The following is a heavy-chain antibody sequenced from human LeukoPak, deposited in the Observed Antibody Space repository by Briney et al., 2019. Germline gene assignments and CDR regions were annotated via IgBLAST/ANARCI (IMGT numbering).Heavy chain of an antibody. CDR1: GGTFSSYA. CDR3: ARGLPGIAVAGPGYYFDY. D-gene: IGHD6-19*01. CDR2: IIPIFGTA. J-gene: IGHJ4*02. Sequence: SVKVSCKASGGTFSSYAISWVRQAPGQGLEWMGGIIPIFGTANYAQKFQGRVTITADESTSTAYMELSSLRSEDTAVYYCARGLPGIAVAGPGYYFDYWGQGTLVTVSS. V-gene: IGHV1-69*13.